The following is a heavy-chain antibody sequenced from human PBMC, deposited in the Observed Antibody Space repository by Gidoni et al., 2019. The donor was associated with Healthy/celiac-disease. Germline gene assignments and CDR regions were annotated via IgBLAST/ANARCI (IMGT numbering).Heavy chain of an antibody. CDR1: GFTFSSYA. D-gene: IGHD3-22*01. V-gene: IGHV3-30-3*01. Sequence: QVQLVESGGGVVQPGRSLRLSCAASGFTFSSYAMPWVRQAPGKGLEWVAVISYDGSNKYYADSVKGRFTISRDNSKNTLYLQMNSLRAEDTAVYYCARAHVVITKNAFDIWGQGTMVTVSS. CDR3: ARAHVVITKNAFDI. J-gene: IGHJ3*02. CDR2: ISYDGSNK.